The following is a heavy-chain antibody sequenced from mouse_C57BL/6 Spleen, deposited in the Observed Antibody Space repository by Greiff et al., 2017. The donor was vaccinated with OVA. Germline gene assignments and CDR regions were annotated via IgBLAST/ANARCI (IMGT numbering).Heavy chain of an antibody. CDR2: IYPGDGDT. J-gene: IGHJ3*01. CDR1: GYAFSSSW. CDR3: ACSPFAY. Sequence: QVQLQQSGPELVKPGASVKISCKASGYAFSSSWMNWVKQRPGKGLEWIGRIYPGDGDTNYNGKFKGKATLTADKSSSTAYMQLSSLTSEGSAVYFCACSPFAYWGQVTLVTVSA. V-gene: IGHV1-82*01.